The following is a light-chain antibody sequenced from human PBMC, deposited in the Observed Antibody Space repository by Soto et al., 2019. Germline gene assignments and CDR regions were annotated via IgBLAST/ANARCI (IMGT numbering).Light chain of an antibody. CDR3: QQYNNWPPIT. CDR2: GAS. J-gene: IGKJ5*01. Sequence: EIVLTQSPAILSVSPGERATLSCRASQSTSNYLAWYQQKPGQAPRLLIYGASTRATGIPARFSGSGSGTEFTLTISSLQSEDFAVYYCQQYNNWPPITFGQGTRLEIK. V-gene: IGKV3-15*01. CDR1: QSTSNY.